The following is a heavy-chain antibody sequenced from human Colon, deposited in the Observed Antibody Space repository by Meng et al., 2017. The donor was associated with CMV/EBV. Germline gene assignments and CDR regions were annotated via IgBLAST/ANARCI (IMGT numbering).Heavy chain of an antibody. CDR3: ARDQRILRSSSWYYYGMDV. CDR1: GYTFTSYY. J-gene: IGHJ6*02. D-gene: IGHD6-6*01. Sequence: ASVKVSCKASGYTFTSYYMHWVRQAPGQGLEWMGIINPSGGSTSYAQKFQGRVTMTRDTSTSTVYMELSSLRSEDTAVYYCARDQRILRSSSWYYYGMDVWGQGTTVTVSS. CDR2: INPSGGST. V-gene: IGHV1-46*01.